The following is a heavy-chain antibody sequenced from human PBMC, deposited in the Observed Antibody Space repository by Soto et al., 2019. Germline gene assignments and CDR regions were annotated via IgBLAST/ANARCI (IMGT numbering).Heavy chain of an antibody. CDR2: IYYSGST. D-gene: IGHD3-16*02. CDR3: ARGRGVWGSYHYNWFDP. J-gene: IGHJ5*02. Sequence: PSETLSLTCTVSGGSISSYFWSWIRQPPGKGLEWIGYIYYSGSTNYNPSLKSRVTISVDTSKNQFSLKLSSVTAADTAVYYCARGRGVWGSYHYNWFDPWGQGTLVTVSS. CDR1: GGSISSYF. V-gene: IGHV4-59*12.